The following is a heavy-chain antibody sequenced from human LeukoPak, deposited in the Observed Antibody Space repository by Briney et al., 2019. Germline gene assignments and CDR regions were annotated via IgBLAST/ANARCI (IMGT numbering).Heavy chain of an antibody. D-gene: IGHD2-21*02. J-gene: IGHJ6*02. CDR1: GFTFSSYA. CDR3: ARGLTHGGGMDV. CDR2: ISGSGGST. V-gene: IGHV3-23*01. Sequence: GRSLRLSCAASGFTFSSYAMSWVRQAPGKGLEWVSAISGSGGSTYYADSVKGRFTISRDNSKNTLYLQMNSLRAEDTAVYYCARGLTHGGGMDVWGQGTTVTVSS.